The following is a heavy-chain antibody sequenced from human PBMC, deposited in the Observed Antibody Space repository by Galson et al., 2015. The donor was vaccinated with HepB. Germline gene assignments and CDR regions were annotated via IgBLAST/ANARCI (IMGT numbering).Heavy chain of an antibody. CDR1: GFPFSNYF. D-gene: IGHD6-19*01. CDR3: ARAGSSGWFSIGGFDI. CDR2: ISDSGSTI. J-gene: IGHJ3*02. Sequence: SLRLSCAASGFPFSNYFMSWIRQAPGKGLEWVSYISDSGSTIYYADSVKGRFTISRDNARKSLYLQMNSLRADDTAIYYCARAGSSGWFSIGGFDIWGQGTMVTVSS. V-gene: IGHV3-11*01.